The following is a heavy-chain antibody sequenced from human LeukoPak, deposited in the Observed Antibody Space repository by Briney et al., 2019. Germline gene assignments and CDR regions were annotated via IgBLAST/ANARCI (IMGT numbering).Heavy chain of an antibody. Sequence: ASVKVSCKASGYTFTGYYMHWVRQAPGQGLEWMGWINPNSGGTNYAQKFQGRVTMTRDTSISTAYMELSRLRSDDTAVYYCARDRSSLGAFGIWGQGTMVTVSS. CDR1: GYTFTGYY. CDR3: ARDRSSLGAFGI. D-gene: IGHD6-13*01. J-gene: IGHJ3*02. V-gene: IGHV1-2*02. CDR2: INPNSGGT.